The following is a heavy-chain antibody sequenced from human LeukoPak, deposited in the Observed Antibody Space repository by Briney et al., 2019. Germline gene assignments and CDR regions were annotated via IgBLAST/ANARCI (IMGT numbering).Heavy chain of an antibody. V-gene: IGHV1-8*01. Sequence: ASVKVSCKASGYTFTSYDINWVRQATGQGLEWMGWMNPNSGHTGYAQKFQGRVTMTRNTSISTAYMELTSLRSDDTAVYYCARVDRALDYWGQGTLVTVSS. J-gene: IGHJ4*02. CDR2: MNPNSGHT. CDR1: GYTFTSYD. CDR3: ARVDRALDY.